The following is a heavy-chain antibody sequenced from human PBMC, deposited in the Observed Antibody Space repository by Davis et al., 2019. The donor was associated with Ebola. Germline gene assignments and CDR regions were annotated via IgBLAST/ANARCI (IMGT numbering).Heavy chain of an antibody. CDR2: ISSSSSTI. Sequence: GGSLRLSCAASGFPFRNYVINWVRQAPGKGLEWVSYISSSSSTIYYADSVKGRFTISRDNAKNSLYLQMNSLRDEDTAVYYCASNVGAATGYYYTYGFDVWSRGTTVTVSS. D-gene: IGHD2-8*01. CDR1: GFPFRNYV. V-gene: IGHV3-48*02. J-gene: IGHJ6*04. CDR3: ASNVGAATGYYYTYGFDV.